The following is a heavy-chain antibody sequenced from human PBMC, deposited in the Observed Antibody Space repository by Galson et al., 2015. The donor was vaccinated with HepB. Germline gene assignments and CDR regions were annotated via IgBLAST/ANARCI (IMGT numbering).Heavy chain of an antibody. Sequence: SLRLSCAASGFTFSSYGMHWVRQAPGKGLEWVAVISYDGSNKYYADSVKGRFTISRDNSKNTLYLQMDSLRAEDTAVYYCAKDWGYYYDILTGYYYYYGMDVWGQGTTVTVSS. CDR2: ISYDGSNK. V-gene: IGHV3-30*18. D-gene: IGHD3-22*01. CDR1: GFTFSSYG. J-gene: IGHJ6*02. CDR3: AKDWGYYYDILTGYYYYYGMDV.